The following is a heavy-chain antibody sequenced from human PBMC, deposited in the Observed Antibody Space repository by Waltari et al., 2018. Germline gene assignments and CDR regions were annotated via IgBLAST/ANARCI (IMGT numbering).Heavy chain of an antibody. J-gene: IGHJ4*02. D-gene: IGHD3-10*01. V-gene: IGHV4-4*07. Sequence: QVQLQESGPGLVKPSETLSLTCTVSGGSISGSYWSWIRQPAGKGLEWIGRIYSGGSTDYNPSLKSRPTMSVDTSKNQFSLKLSSVTAADTAVYYCASGPGRESREAFDYWGQGTLVTVSS. CDR1: GGSISGSY. CDR3: ASGPGRESREAFDY. CDR2: IYSGGST.